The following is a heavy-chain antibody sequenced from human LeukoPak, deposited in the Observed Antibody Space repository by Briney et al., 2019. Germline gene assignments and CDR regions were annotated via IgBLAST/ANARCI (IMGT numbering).Heavy chain of an antibody. D-gene: IGHD2-15*01. CDR2: ISGSGDST. CDR3: AKTRGYCSGGTCYQDY. CDR1: GFTFSSYA. V-gene: IGHV3-23*01. J-gene: IGHJ4*02. Sequence: GGSLRLSCAASGFTFSSYAMSWVRQAPGKGLEWVSTISGSGDSTYYADSVKGRFTISRDSSKKTLYLQTSSLRAEDTAVYYCAKTRGYCSGGTCYQDYWGQGTLVTVFS.